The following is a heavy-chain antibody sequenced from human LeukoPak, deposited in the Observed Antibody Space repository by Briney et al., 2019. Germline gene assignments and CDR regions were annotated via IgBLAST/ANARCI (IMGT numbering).Heavy chain of an antibody. CDR3: AKVESAYSSVGLEY. CDR2: ISTSGGHT. V-gene: IGHV3-23*01. CDR1: GFNFTRYA. J-gene: IGHJ4*02. D-gene: IGHD6-19*01. Sequence: GGSLRLSCAASGFNFTRYAMSWVRQAPGKGLEWVSGISTSGGHTYYADSVRGRFTISRDNSKNTLYLQINSLRAEDSALYYCAKVESAYSSVGLEYRGPGTLVTVSS.